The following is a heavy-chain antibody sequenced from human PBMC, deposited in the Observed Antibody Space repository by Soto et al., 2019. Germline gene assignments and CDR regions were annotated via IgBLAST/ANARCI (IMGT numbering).Heavy chain of an antibody. J-gene: IGHJ5*02. CDR2: ISAYNGNT. CDR1: GYTFTSYG. V-gene: IGHV1-18*01. Sequence: GASLKVSCKASGYTFTSYGISWVRQAPGQGLEWMGWISAYNGNTNYAQKLQGRVTMTTDTSTSTAYMELRSLRSDDTAVYYCARDLIAVAGNNWFDPWGQGTLVTVSS. CDR3: ARDLIAVAGNNWFDP. D-gene: IGHD6-19*01.